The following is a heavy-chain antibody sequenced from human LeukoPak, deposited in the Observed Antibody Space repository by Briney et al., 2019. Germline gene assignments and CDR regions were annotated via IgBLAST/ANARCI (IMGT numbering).Heavy chain of an antibody. CDR2: FDPEDGET. CDR3: ATASYWYLDL. CDR1: GYTLTELS. V-gene: IGHV1-24*01. J-gene: IGHJ2*01. Sequence: ASVKVSCKVSGYTLTELSMHWVRQAPGQGLELKGGFDPEDGETIYAQKFQGRVTMTEDTSTDTAYMELSSLRTEDTAVYYCATASYWYLDLWGRGTLVTVSS.